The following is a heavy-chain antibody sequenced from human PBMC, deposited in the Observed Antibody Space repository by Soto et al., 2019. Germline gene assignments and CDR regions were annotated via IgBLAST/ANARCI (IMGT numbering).Heavy chain of an antibody. V-gene: IGHV3-23*01. CDR2: ISGGGDST. Sequence: PGGSLRLSCAASGFTFSSCAMTWVRQAPGEGLEWVSGISGGGDSTSYADSVKGRFTISRDNSKNTLYLQMNSLRAEDTAVYYCAKGRIRSRNGLDVWGQGTTVTVSS. CDR3: AKGRIRSRNGLDV. J-gene: IGHJ6*02. CDR1: GFTFSSCA. D-gene: IGHD1-1*01.